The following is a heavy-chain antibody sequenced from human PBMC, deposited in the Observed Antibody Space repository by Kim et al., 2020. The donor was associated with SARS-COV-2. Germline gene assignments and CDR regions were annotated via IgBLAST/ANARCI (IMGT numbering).Heavy chain of an antibody. CDR2: IYYSGST. V-gene: IGHV4-59*08. J-gene: IGHJ4*02. D-gene: IGHD5-18*01. CDR3: ARQRGWLTYYFDY. CDR1: GGSISSYY. Sequence: SETLSLTCTVSGGSISSYYWSWIRQPPGKGLEWIGYIYYSGSTNYNPSLKSRVTISVDTSKNQFSLKLSSVTAADTAVYYCARQRGWLTYYFDYWGQGTLVTVSS.